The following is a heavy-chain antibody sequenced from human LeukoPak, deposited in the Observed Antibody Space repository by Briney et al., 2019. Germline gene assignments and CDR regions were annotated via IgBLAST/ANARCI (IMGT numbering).Heavy chain of an antibody. V-gene: IGHV3-23*01. D-gene: IGHD1-26*01. CDR2: ISGSGGST. CDR3: AKVLVGATTIDY. J-gene: IGHJ4*02. Sequence: GGSLRLSCAAYGFTFSSYAMSWVRQAPGKGLEWVSAISGSGGSTYYADSVKGRFTISRDNSKNTLYLQMNSLRAEDTAVYYCAKVLVGATTIDYWGQGTLVTVSS. CDR1: GFTFSSYA.